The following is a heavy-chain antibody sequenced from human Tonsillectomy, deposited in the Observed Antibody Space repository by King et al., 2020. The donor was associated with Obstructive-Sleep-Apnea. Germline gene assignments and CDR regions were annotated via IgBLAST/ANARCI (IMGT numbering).Heavy chain of an antibody. J-gene: IGHJ1*01. CDR2: IYHSGST. CDR3: ATYRGSYAHFQH. Sequence: VQLQESGPGLVKTSETLSLTCTVSGYSISSGYYWGWIRQPPGKGLEWIGSIYHSGSTYYNPSLKSRVTISVDTSKNQFSLKLSSVTAADTAVYYCATYRGSYAHFQHWGQGTLVTVSS. D-gene: IGHD1-26*01. CDR1: GYSISSGYY. V-gene: IGHV4-38-2*02.